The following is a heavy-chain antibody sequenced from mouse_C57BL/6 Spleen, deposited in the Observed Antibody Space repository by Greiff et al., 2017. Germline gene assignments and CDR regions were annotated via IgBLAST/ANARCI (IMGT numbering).Heavy chain of an antibody. V-gene: IGHV1-26*01. D-gene: IGHD2-3*01. J-gene: IGHJ3*01. CDR1: GYTFTDYY. CDR2: INPNNGGT. Sequence: EVQLQQSGPELVKPGASVKISCKASGYTFTDYYMNWVKQSHGKSLEWIGDINPNNGGTSYNQKFKGKATLTVDKSSSTAYMELRSLTSEDSAGYYRARKYDCYFAWFAYRGQGTLVT. CDR3: ARKYDCYFAWFAY.